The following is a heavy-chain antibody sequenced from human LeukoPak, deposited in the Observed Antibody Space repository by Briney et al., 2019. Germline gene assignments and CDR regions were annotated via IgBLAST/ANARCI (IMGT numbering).Heavy chain of an antibody. CDR3: ARDPRYCSSTNCYKGAYYFDY. CDR2: IYTSGST. Sequence: SETLSLTCTVSGGSISSYYWSWIRQPAGKGLEWIGRIYTSGSTNYNPSLKSRVTMSVDTSKNQFSLKLSSVTAADTAVYYCARDPRYCSSTNCYKGAYYFDYWGQGTLVTVSS. D-gene: IGHD2-2*02. CDR1: GGSISSYY. J-gene: IGHJ4*02. V-gene: IGHV4-4*07.